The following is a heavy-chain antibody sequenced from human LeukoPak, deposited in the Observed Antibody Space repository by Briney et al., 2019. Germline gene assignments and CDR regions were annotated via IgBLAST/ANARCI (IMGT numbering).Heavy chain of an antibody. CDR2: INPSGSST. D-gene: IGHD2-2*01. CDR3: ARDRVSDIVVVPAAMARDDY. Sequence: ASVKVSCKASGYSFTSHYMHWVRQAPGQGLEWLGLINPSGSSTLYAQKFQGRVTITADESTSTAYMELSSLRSEDTAVYYCARDRVSDIVVVPAAMARDDYWGQGTLVTVSS. V-gene: IGHV1-46*01. J-gene: IGHJ4*02. CDR1: GYSFTSHY.